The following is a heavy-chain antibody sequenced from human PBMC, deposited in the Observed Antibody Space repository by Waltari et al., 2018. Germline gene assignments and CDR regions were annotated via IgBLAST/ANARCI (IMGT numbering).Heavy chain of an antibody. CDR2: INPNSGGT. J-gene: IGHJ4*02. CDR3: ARDRGNYDSSGYSDY. Sequence: QVQLVQSGAEVKKPGASVKVSCKASGYTFTGSYMHWVRQAPGQGLEWMGWINPNSGGTNYAQKFQGRVTMTRDTSISTAYMELSRLRSDDTAVYYCARDRGNYDSSGYSDYWGQGTLVTVSS. CDR1: GYTFTGSY. V-gene: IGHV1-2*02. D-gene: IGHD3-22*01.